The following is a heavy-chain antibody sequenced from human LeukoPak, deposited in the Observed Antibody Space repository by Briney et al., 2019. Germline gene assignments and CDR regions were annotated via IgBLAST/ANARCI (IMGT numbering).Heavy chain of an antibody. CDR3: ARDRWQQLDWFDP. J-gene: IGHJ5*02. D-gene: IGHD6-13*01. CDR2: INPNTGGT. Sequence: SVKVSCKASGYTFTGYYMHWVRQAPGQGLEWMGLINPNTGGTNYAQRFQGRVTMTRDTSISTVYMDLRSLRSDDTAVYYCARDRWQQLDWFDPWGQGTLVIVSS. V-gene: IGHV1-2*02. CDR1: GYTFTGYY.